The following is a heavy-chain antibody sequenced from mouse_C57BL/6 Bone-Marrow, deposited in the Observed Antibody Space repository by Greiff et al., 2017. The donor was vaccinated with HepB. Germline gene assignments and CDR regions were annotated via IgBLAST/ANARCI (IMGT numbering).Heavy chain of an antibody. J-gene: IGHJ3*01. Sequence: EVKVEESGAELVKPGASVKLSCTASGFNIKDYYMHWVKQRTEQGLEWIGRIDPEDGETKYAPKFQGKATITADTSSNTAYLQLSSLTSEDTAVYYCAILFMVTTSAYWGQGTLVTVSA. V-gene: IGHV14-2*01. CDR3: AILFMVTTSAY. CDR1: GFNIKDYY. D-gene: IGHD2-2*01. CDR2: IDPEDGET.